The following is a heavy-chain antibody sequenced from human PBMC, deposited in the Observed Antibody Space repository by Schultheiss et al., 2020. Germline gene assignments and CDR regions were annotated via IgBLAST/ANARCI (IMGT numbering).Heavy chain of an antibody. Sequence: ASVKVSCKASGYTFTGYYMHWVRQAPGQGLEWMGRINPNSGGTNYAQKFQGRVTMTRDTSISTAYMELSRLTSDDTAVYYCARDRGYQLLYSQLRYGMDVWGRGTTVTVSS. CDR1: GYTFTGYY. CDR3: ARDRGYQLLYSQLRYGMDV. V-gene: IGHV1-2*06. D-gene: IGHD2-2*02. J-gene: IGHJ6*04. CDR2: INPNSGGT.